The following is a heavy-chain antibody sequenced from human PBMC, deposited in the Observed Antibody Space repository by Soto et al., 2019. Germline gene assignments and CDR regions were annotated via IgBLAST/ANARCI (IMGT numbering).Heavy chain of an antibody. CDR2: ISYSENT. CDR1: GGSITSDSYF. CDR3: ARFDYYDSSGYLDFGPK. Sequence: SETLSLTCTVSGGSITSDSYFWGWIRQTPEKGLEWIASISYSENTYYSPTLRSRVTISVDTSKSQFSLKLSSMTAADTAVYYCARFDYYDSSGYLDFGPKWGQGTLVTVSS. V-gene: IGHV4-39*07. D-gene: IGHD3-22*01. J-gene: IGHJ4*02.